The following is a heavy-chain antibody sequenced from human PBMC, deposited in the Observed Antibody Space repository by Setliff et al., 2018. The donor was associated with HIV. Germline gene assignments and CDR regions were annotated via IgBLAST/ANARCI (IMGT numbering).Heavy chain of an antibody. V-gene: IGHV4-38-2*02. D-gene: IGHD3-22*01. CDR3: ARQIWNESPGYGFDP. CDR2: IYHSGTT. CDR1: GYPISSGYY. Sequence: SETLSLTCTVSGYPISSGYYWGWIRQPPGKGLEWIGSIYHSGTTYYNPSLKSRVTISVDTTKNQLSLRLSSVTAADTAVYYCARQIWNESPGYGFDPWGQGTLVTVSS. J-gene: IGHJ5*02.